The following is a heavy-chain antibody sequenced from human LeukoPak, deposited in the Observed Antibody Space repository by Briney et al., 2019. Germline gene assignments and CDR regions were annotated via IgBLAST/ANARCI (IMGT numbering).Heavy chain of an antibody. CDR2: ISSSSSYI. Sequence: TGGSLRLSCAASGFTFSSYSMNWVRQAPGKGLEWVSSISSSSSYIYYADSVKGRFTISRDNAKNSLYLQMNSLRAEDTAVYYCAREYYYDSSGYPPDYWGQGTLVTVSS. D-gene: IGHD3-22*01. J-gene: IGHJ4*02. CDR1: GFTFSSYS. V-gene: IGHV3-21*01. CDR3: AREYYYDSSGYPPDY.